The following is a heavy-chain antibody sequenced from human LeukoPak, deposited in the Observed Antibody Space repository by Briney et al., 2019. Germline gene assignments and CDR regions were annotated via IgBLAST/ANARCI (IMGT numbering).Heavy chain of an antibody. D-gene: IGHD6-13*01. CDR1: GFSFSSYA. V-gene: IGHV3-23*01. Sequence: GGSLRPSCAASGFSFSSYAMSLVRQAPGKGLEWVSAISGSGGNTYYADSVRGRFTISRDNSKNTLYLQMNSLRAEDTAIYYCAKVSWANYFDYWGQGTLVTVSS. J-gene: IGHJ4*02. CDR2: ISGSGGNT. CDR3: AKVSWANYFDY.